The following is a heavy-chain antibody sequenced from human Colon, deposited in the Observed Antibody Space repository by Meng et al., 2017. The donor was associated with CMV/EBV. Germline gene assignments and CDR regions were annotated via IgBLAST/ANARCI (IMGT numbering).Heavy chain of an antibody. D-gene: IGHD2-8*02. CDR2: IHWDDNK. V-gene: IGHV2-5*02. CDR3: ARHSLTILTD. J-gene: IGHJ4*02. CDR1: GFSLTTTGAG. Sequence: ITFKDPCPPLLNPTQTLSPTCTFSGFSLTTTGAGVAWVRQPPGKAPELLALIHWDDNKRYSPSLKNRLNITKDTSKNQVVLSMTDLDPADTGTFYCARHSLTILTDWGQGTLVTVPS.